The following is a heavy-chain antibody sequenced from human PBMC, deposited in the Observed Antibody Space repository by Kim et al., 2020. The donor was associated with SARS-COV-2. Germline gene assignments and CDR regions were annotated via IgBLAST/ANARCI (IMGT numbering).Heavy chain of an antibody. CDR1: GFTFDDYA. Sequence: GGSLRLSCAASGFTFDDYAMHWVRQAPGKGLEWVSGISWNSGSIGYADSVKGRFTISRDNAKNSLYLQMNSLRAEDTALYYCAKDLRYDFWSGYPQAYGMDVWGQGTTVTVSS. CDR3: AKDLRYDFWSGYPQAYGMDV. J-gene: IGHJ6*02. V-gene: IGHV3-9*01. CDR2: ISWNSGSI. D-gene: IGHD3-3*01.